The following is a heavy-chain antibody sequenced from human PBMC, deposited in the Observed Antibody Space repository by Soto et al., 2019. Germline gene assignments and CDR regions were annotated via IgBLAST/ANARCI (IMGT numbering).Heavy chain of an antibody. D-gene: IGHD3-10*01. CDR1: GGSISSYY. CDR2: IYYSGST. Sequence: SETLSLTCTVSGGSISSYYWSWIRQPPGKGLEWIGYIYYSGSTNYNPSLKSRVTISVDTSKNQFPLKLSSVTAADTAVYYCARISMVRGVIITDYYGMDVWGQGTTVT. J-gene: IGHJ6*02. CDR3: ARISMVRGVIITDYYGMDV. V-gene: IGHV4-59*08.